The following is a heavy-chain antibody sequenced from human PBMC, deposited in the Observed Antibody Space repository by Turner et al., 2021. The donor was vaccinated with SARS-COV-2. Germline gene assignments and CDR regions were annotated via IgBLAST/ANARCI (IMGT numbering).Heavy chain of an antibody. J-gene: IGHJ6*02. CDR1: GGSINSSYYY. CDR3: AGEEVVFRASHTLYYYGMDV. CDR2: IYYSGST. D-gene: IGHD3-22*01. V-gene: IGHV4-39*01. Sequence: QLQLQESGPGLVKPSETLSLPCTVSGGSINSSYYYWGWIRQPPGKGLEWIGTIYYSGSTYYNPSLKSRVTISVDTSKNQFSLKLSSVTAADTAVYYCAGEEVVFRASHTLYYYGMDVWGQGTTVTVSS.